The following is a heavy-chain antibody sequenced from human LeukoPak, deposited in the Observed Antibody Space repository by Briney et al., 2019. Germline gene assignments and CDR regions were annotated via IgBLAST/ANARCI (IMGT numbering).Heavy chain of an antibody. CDR3: ARERSMVRGVSRGFYFDY. J-gene: IGHJ4*02. V-gene: IGHV3-7*03. Sequence: GGSLRLSCAASGFTFSSYWMSWVRQAPGKGLEWVANIKQDGSEKYYVDSVKGRFTISRDNAKNSLYLQMNSLRAEDTALYYCARERSMVRGVSRGFYFDYWGQGTLVTVSS. CDR2: IKQDGSEK. D-gene: IGHD3-10*01. CDR1: GFTFSSYW.